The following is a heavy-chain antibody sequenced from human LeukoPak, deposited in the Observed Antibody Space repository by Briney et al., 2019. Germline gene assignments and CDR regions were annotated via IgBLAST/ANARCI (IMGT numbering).Heavy chain of an antibody. CDR3: SRGDHDY. Sequence: SETLSLTCTVSGGSISSYYWSRIRQPPGKGLEWIGYIFYSGSTNYNPSLKSRVTISVDTSKNQFSLKLRSVTAADTAVYYCSRGDHDYWGQGTLVTVSS. CDR2: IFYSGST. D-gene: IGHD3-10*01. J-gene: IGHJ4*02. V-gene: IGHV4-59*08. CDR1: GGSISSYY.